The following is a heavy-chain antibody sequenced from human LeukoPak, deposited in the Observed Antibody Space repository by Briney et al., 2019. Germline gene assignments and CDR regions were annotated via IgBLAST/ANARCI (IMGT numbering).Heavy chain of an antibody. CDR1: GYTFTSYD. V-gene: IGHV1-8*03. J-gene: IGHJ3*02. CDR2: MNPNSGNT. D-gene: IGHD6-19*01. CDR3: ARDMVSYSSGWIGLGGAFDI. Sequence: GASVKVSCKASGYTFTSYDINWVRQATGRGLEWMGWMNPNSGNTGYAQKFQGRVTITRNTSISTAYMELSSLRSEDTAVYYCARDMVSYSSGWIGLGGAFDIWGQGTMVTVSS.